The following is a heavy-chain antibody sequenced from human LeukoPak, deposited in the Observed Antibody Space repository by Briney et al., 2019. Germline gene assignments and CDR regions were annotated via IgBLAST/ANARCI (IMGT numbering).Heavy chain of an antibody. Sequence: SETLSLTCAVYGGSFSGYYWSWIRQPPGTGLEWIGEINHSGSTDYNPSLKSRVTISVDTSKNQFSLKLSSVTAADTAVYYCARRDGYNSYYFDYWGQGTLVTVSS. CDR1: GGSFSGYY. CDR3: ARRDGYNSYYFDY. D-gene: IGHD5-24*01. CDR2: INHSGST. V-gene: IGHV4-34*01. J-gene: IGHJ4*02.